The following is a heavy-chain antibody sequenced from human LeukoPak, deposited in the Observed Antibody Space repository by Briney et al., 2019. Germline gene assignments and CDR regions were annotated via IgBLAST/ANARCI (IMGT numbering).Heavy chain of an antibody. CDR2: INHSGST. D-gene: IGHD6-13*01. J-gene: IGHJ4*02. CDR3: ARHVIARIAAAGGALDY. Sequence: PSETLSLTCGVYGGSFSGYYWSWIRQPPGKGLEWIGEINHSGSTNYNPSLKSRVTISVDTSKNQFSLKLSSVTAADTAVYYCARHVIARIAAAGGALDYWGQGTLVTVSS. V-gene: IGHV4-34*01. CDR1: GGSFSGYY.